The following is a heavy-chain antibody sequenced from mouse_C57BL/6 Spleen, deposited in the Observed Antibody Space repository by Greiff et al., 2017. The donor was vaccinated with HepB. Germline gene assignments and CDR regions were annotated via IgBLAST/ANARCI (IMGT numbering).Heavy chain of an antibody. Sequence: EVHLVESGGGLVQPGGSLKLSCAASGFTFSDYYMYWVRQTPEKRLEWVAYISNGGGSTYYPDTVKGRFTISRDNAKNTLYLQMSRLKSEDTAMYYCARPYGSSLAWFAYWGQGTLVTVSA. CDR2: ISNGGGST. CDR1: GFTFSDYY. V-gene: IGHV5-12*01. CDR3: ARPYGSSLAWFAY. J-gene: IGHJ3*01. D-gene: IGHD1-1*01.